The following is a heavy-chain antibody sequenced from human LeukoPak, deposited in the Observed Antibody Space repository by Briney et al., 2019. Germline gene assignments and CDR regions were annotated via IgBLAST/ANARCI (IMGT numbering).Heavy chain of an antibody. J-gene: IGHJ5*02. CDR3: ARAPRYCSSTSCYTDWFDP. CDR2: MNPNSGNT. Sequence: GASVKVSCKASGYTFTSSVINGVRQATGQGLEWRGWMNPNSGNTGYAQKFQGRVNITRNTSRSTAYLELSSLRSEDPAVYYRARAPRYCSSTSCYTDWFDPWGQGTLVTVSS. CDR1: GYTFTSSV. D-gene: IGHD2-2*02. V-gene: IGHV1-8*03.